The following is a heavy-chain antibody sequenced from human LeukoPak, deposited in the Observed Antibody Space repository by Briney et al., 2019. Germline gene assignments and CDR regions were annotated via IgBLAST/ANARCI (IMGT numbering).Heavy chain of an antibody. Sequence: GGSLRLSCAGSGFTFSGYGMHWVRQAPGKGLEWRGFIRSDGMKKYYADSAKGGFTISRDNSTNTLYLQMNSLRADDTAVYYCARILDSAWGELGYWGQGTLVTVSS. CDR1: GFTFSGYG. D-gene: IGHD6-19*01. J-gene: IGHJ4*02. V-gene: IGHV3-30*02. CDR3: ARILDSAWGELGY. CDR2: IRSDGMKK.